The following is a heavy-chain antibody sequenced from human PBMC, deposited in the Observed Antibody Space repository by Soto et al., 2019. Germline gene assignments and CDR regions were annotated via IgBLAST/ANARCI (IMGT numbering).Heavy chain of an antibody. V-gene: IGHV1-2*02. CDR3: AREQGFRITMDRGRWFDP. Sequence: ASVKVSCKASGYTFTGYYLHWVRQAPGQGLEWMGWVNPISGDTNYAQKFQDRVIMTRDRSITTVHMELSRLRSDDTAVYYCAREQGFRITMDRGRWFDPWGQGTLVTVSS. J-gene: IGHJ5*02. CDR1: GYTFTGYY. CDR2: VNPISGDT. D-gene: IGHD3-10*01.